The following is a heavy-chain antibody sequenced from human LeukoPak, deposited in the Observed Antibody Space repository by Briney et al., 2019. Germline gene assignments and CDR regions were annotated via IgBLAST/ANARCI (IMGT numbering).Heavy chain of an antibody. Sequence: SETLSLTCAVYGGSFSGYYWSWIRQPPGKGLEWIGEINHSGSTNYNPSLKSRVTISVDTPKNQFSLKLSSVTAADTAVYYCARKNSPIVVVITYYFDYWGQGTLVTVSS. CDR2: INHSGST. CDR1: GGSFSGYY. D-gene: IGHD3-22*01. V-gene: IGHV4-34*01. J-gene: IGHJ4*02. CDR3: ARKNSPIVVVITYYFDY.